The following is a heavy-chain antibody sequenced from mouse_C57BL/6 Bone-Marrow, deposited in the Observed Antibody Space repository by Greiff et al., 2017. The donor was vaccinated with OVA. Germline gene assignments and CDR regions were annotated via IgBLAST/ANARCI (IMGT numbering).Heavy chain of an antibody. J-gene: IGHJ4*01. CDR3: TWLLDSRDN. Sequence: EVQRVESGEGLVKPGGSLKLSCAASGFTFSSYAMSWVRQTPEKRLEWVAYISSGGDYIYYADNVKGRFTISRDKARNTLYLQKCSLKSEDTAMYYCTWLLDSRDNWGQGNAITVSS. CDR2: ISSGGDYI. V-gene: IGHV5-9-1*02. D-gene: IGHD2-3*01. CDR1: GFTFSSYA.